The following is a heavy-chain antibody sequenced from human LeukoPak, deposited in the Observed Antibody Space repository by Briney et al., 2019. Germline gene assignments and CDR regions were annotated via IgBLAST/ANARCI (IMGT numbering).Heavy chain of an antibody. J-gene: IGHJ3*02. Sequence: SVKVSCKASGGTFSSYAISWVRQAPGQGLEWMGRIIPILGIANYAQKFQGRVTITADKSTSTAYMELSSLRSEDTAVYYCATFTIDDAFDIWGQGTMVTVSS. CDR3: ATFTIDDAFDI. CDR2: IIPILGIA. D-gene: IGHD3-10*01. V-gene: IGHV1-69*04. CDR1: GGTFSSYA.